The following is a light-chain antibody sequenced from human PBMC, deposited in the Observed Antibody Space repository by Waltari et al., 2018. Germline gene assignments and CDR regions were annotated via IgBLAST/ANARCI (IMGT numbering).Light chain of an antibody. Sequence: DIQMTQSPSSLSASIGDSVTITCRASQSVRGYLNWYQQRPGKAPKLLVYGASSLQSGTPSRFSGSGFGTDFTLSISSLQPDDFATYYCQQSSSSPNTCGQGT. CDR3: QQSSSSPNT. CDR2: GAS. J-gene: IGKJ2*01. V-gene: IGKV1-39*01. CDR1: QSVRGY.